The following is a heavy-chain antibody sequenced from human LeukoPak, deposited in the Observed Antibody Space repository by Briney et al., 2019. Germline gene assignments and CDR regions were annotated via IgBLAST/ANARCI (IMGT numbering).Heavy chain of an antibody. Sequence: GGSLRLSCAASGFTFSSYGMHWVRQAPGKGLEWVAFIRYDGSNKYYADSVKGRFTISRDNSKNTLYLQMNSLRAEDTAVYYCAKTPYPWWEIGAYYYYYMDVWGKGTTVTISS. J-gene: IGHJ6*03. V-gene: IGHV3-30*02. CDR2: IRYDGSNK. CDR3: AKTPYPWWEIGAYYYYYMDV. D-gene: IGHD1-26*01. CDR1: GFTFSSYG.